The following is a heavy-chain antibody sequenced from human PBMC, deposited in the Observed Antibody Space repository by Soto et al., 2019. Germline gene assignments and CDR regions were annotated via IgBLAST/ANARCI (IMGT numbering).Heavy chain of an antibody. Sequence: GGSLRLSCAASGFTFSSYWMHWVRQAPGKGLVWVSRINSDGSSTSYADSVKGRFTISRDNAKNTLYLQMNSLRAEDTAVYYCARGQHRYYDILTGYRLDYWGQGTLVTV. CDR2: INSDGSST. CDR1: GFTFSSYW. D-gene: IGHD3-9*01. CDR3: ARGQHRYYDILTGYRLDY. V-gene: IGHV3-74*01. J-gene: IGHJ4*02.